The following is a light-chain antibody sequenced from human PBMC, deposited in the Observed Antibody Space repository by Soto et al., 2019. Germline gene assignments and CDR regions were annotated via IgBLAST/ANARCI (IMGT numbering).Light chain of an antibody. J-gene: IGLJ3*02. CDR1: SSDVGGYNY. CDR3: SSYPGSNNL. Sequence: QSALTQPPSASGSPGQSVTISCTGTSSDVGGYNYVSWYQQHPGKAPKLMIYEVSKRPSGVPDRFSGSKSGNTASLTVSGLQAEDEADYYCSSYPGSNNLFGGGTKLTVL. CDR2: EVS. V-gene: IGLV2-8*01.